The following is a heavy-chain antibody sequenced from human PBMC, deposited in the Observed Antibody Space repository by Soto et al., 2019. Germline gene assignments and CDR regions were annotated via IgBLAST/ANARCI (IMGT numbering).Heavy chain of an antibody. J-gene: IGHJ4*02. CDR2: INHSGST. Sequence: VYGGSFSGYYWSWIRQPPGKGLEWIGEINHSGSTNYNPSLKSRVTISVDTSKNQFSLKLSSVTAADTAVYYCARGRFNIAVAGTFDYWGQGTLVTVSS. V-gene: IGHV4-34*01. CDR1: GGSFSGYY. D-gene: IGHD6-19*01. CDR3: ARGRFNIAVAGTFDY.